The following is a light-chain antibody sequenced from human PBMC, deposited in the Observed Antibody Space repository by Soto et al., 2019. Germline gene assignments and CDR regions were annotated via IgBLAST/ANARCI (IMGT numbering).Light chain of an antibody. V-gene: IGLV2-8*01. CDR3: SSFAGGSNTVL. J-gene: IGLJ2*01. Sequence: QSAMTQPPSASGSLGQSVTISCTGTSSDGVGYNYVSWHQQHPAKAPQVMIYEVTKRPPGVTDRFSGSKSGNTASLTVSGLQPEDEADYYCSSFAGGSNTVLLGGGTKLPV. CDR1: SSDGVGYNY. CDR2: EVT.